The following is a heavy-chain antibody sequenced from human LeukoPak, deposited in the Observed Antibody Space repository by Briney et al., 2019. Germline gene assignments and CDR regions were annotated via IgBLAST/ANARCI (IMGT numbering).Heavy chain of an antibody. D-gene: IGHD2-2*01. J-gene: IGHJ5*02. CDR2: ISYDGSNK. V-gene: IGHV3-30*18. CDR3: AKDRGDRYQLLFWFDP. CDR1: GFTFSSYG. Sequence: GGSLRLSCAASGFTFSSYGMHWVRQAPGKGLEWVAVISYDGSNKYYADSVKGRFTISRDNSKNTLYLQMNSLRAKDTAVYYCAKDRGDRYQLLFWFDPWGQGTLVTVSS.